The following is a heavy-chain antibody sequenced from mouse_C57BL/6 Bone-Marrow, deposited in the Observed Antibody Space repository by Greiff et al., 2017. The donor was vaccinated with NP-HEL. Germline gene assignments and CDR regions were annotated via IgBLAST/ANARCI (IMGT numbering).Heavy chain of an antibody. CDR3: VRQGYDGYYLDY. J-gene: IGHJ2*01. CDR1: GFSFNTYA. CDR2: IRSKSNNYAT. D-gene: IGHD2-3*01. V-gene: IGHV10-1*01. Sequence: EVKLMESGGGLVQPKGSLKLSCAASGFSFNTYAMNWVRQAPGKGLEWVARIRSKSNNYATYYADSLKDRFTISRDDSESMLYLQMNNLKTEDTAMYYGVRQGYDGYYLDYWGQGTTPTVSS.